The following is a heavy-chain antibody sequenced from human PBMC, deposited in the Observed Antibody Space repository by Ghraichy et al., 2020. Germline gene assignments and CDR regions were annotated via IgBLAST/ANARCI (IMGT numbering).Heavy chain of an antibody. CDR2: ISGNGAST. D-gene: IGHD3-10*01. CDR3: AKKFYYGSESTSDLFDY. V-gene: IGHV3-23*01. Sequence: GESLNISCAASGFTFSTYAMSWVRQAPGKGPEWVSAISGNGASTNYADSVRGRFTISRDNSKNTLYLQMNSLRVEETAVYYCAKKFYYGSESTSDLFDYWGQRPLVTVS. J-gene: IGHJ4*02. CDR1: GFTFSTYA.